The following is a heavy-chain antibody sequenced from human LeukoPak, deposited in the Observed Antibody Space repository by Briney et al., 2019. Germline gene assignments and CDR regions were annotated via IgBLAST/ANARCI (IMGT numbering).Heavy chain of an antibody. CDR3: AKDQGIAVSVTGEGFDY. V-gene: IGHV3-30*04. J-gene: IGHJ4*02. Sequence: GGSLRLSCTTSGFTFGEYAMSWVRQAPGKGLEWVALISYDGSNKYYADSVKGRFTISRDNSKNTLYLQMNNLRAEDTAVYYCAKDQGIAVSVTGEGFDYWGQGTLVTVSS. D-gene: IGHD6-19*01. CDR2: ISYDGSNK. CDR1: GFTFGEYA.